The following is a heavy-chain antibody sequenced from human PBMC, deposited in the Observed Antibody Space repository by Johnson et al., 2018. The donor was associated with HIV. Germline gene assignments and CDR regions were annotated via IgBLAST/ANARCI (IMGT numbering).Heavy chain of an antibody. V-gene: IGHV3-20*04. CDR2: INWSGASA. D-gene: IGHD3-22*01. CDR1: EFTFGDYD. Sequence: EVQLVESGGGVVRPGESLGLSCAASEFTFGDYDMACVRVAPGKGLEWVSGINWSGASAGYADSVKGRFTISRDNGKNSLYLEMNNLRAEDTALYYCARATYYYDTSGYLTRPRAFDVWGLGTMVTVSS. J-gene: IGHJ3*01. CDR3: ARATYYYDTSGYLTRPRAFDV.